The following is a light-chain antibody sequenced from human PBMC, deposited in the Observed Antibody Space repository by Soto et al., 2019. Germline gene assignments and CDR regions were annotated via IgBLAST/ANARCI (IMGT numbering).Light chain of an antibody. J-gene: IGKJ4*01. Sequence: EIVLTQSPGTLSLSPGERATLSCWASQSLSSYLAWYQQKPGQAPRLLIYDASNRANGIPARFTGSGSGTDFTLTISSLEPEDFAVYFCQQRAGWPPTFGGGTKVDIK. CDR3: QQRAGWPPT. V-gene: IGKV3-11*01. CDR2: DAS. CDR1: QSLSSY.